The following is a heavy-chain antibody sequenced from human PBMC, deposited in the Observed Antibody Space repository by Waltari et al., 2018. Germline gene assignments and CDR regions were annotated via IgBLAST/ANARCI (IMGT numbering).Heavy chain of an antibody. Sequence: EVQLVESGGGLVQPGGSLSLACAASGFTFSRSWIHWVRQFPGKGLMWFSRINNDGSSTVYADSVKGRFTISRDDAKNTVSLQMNNLSAEDTALYYCARAGLLGAFDVWGQGTMVTVSS. CDR3: ARAGLLGAFDV. CDR2: INNDGSST. D-gene: IGHD2-15*01. V-gene: IGHV3-74*03. J-gene: IGHJ3*01. CDR1: GFTFSRSW.